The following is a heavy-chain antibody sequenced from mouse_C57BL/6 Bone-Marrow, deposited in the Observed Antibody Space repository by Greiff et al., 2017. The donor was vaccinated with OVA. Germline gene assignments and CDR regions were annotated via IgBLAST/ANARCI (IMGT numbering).Heavy chain of an antibody. CDR3: ARDSSGYDYYARDY. Sequence: QVQLKESGPELVKPGASVKISCKASGYAFSSSWMNWVKQRPGKGLEWIGRLYPGDGDTTYNGKFKGKATLTADKSSSTAYMQLSSLTSEDSAVYYCARDSSGYDYYARDYWGQGTSVTVSS. V-gene: IGHV1-82*01. J-gene: IGHJ4*01. CDR1: GYAFSSSW. CDR2: LYPGDGDT. D-gene: IGHD3-2*02.